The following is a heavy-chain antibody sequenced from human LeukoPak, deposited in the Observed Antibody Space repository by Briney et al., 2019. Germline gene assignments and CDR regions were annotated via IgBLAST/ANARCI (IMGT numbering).Heavy chain of an antibody. CDR1: GYTFTSYG. CDR3: ARDGSRIAAAGTNHFDY. J-gene: IGHJ4*02. Sequence: GASVKVSCKASGYTFTSYGISWVRQAPGQGLEWMGWISAYNGNTSYAQKLQGRVTMTTDTSTSTAYMELRSLRSDDTAVYYCARDGSRIAAAGTNHFDYWGQGTLVTVSS. V-gene: IGHV1-18*01. CDR2: ISAYNGNT. D-gene: IGHD6-13*01.